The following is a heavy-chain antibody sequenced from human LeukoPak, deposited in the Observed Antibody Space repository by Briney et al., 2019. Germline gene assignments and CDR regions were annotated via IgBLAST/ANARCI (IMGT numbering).Heavy chain of an antibody. J-gene: IGHJ4*02. Sequence: PSETLSLTCTVSGYSISSGYYWGWIRQPPGKGLEWIGSIYHSGSTYYNPSLKSRVTISVDTSKNQFSLKLSSVTAADTAVYYCARVQMATLHFDYWGQGTPVTVSS. CDR1: GYSISSGYY. D-gene: IGHD5-24*01. V-gene: IGHV4-38-2*02. CDR2: IYHSGST. CDR3: ARVQMATLHFDY.